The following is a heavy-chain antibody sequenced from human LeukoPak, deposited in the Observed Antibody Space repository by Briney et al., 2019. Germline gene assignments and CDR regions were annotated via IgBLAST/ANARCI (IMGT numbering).Heavy chain of an antibody. CDR3: ASSGWYSTPNWFDP. D-gene: IGHD6-19*01. J-gene: IGHJ5*02. CDR1: GLTFSKFW. CDR2: INEDGGEK. V-gene: IGHV3-7*01. Sequence: GGSLRLSCVTSGLTFSKFWMSWARQAPGKGLEWVANINEDGGEKHYVDSVRDRFTISRDNTKNSLYLQMSSLRVEDTAVYYCASSGWYSTPNWFDPWGQGTLVIVSS.